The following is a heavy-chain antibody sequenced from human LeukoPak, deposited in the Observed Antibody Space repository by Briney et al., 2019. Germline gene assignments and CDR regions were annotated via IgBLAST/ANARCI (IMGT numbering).Heavy chain of an antibody. V-gene: IGHV3-7*03. J-gene: IGHJ4*02. CDR2: IKQDGSEK. Sequence: PGGSLRLSCAASGFTFSSYWMCWVRQAPGKGLEWVANIKQDGSEKYYVDSVKGRFTISRDNAKNSLYLQTNSLRAEDTAVHHCARGGGGYVGFDYWGQGTLVTVSS. D-gene: IGHD5-12*01. CDR1: GFTFSSYW. CDR3: ARGGGGYVGFDY.